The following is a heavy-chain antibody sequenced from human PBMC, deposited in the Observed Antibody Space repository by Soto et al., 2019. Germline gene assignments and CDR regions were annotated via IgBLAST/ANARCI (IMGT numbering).Heavy chain of an antibody. Sequence: EVQLLESGGGLVQPGGSLRLYCAASGFTFSSYAMSWVRKAPGKGLEWVSAISGSGGSTFYADSVKGRFTISRDTSKNTLFLQMNSLRAEDTAVYYCAKDRGRSYDWFDSWGQGTLVTVSS. CDR1: GFTFSSYA. D-gene: IGHD5-18*01. J-gene: IGHJ5*01. CDR2: ISGSGGST. V-gene: IGHV3-23*01. CDR3: AKDRGRSYDWFDS.